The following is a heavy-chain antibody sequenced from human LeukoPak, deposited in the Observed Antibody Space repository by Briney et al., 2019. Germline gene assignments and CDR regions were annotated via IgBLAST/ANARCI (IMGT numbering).Heavy chain of an antibody. CDR1: GGTFSSYD. J-gene: IGHJ5*02. D-gene: IGHD4-17*01. CDR2: MNPNSGNT. CDR3: ARVASGHDYGVWFDP. Sequence: ASAKVSCKASGGTFSSYDINWVRQATGQGLEWMGWMNPNSGNTGYAQKFQGRVTMTRNTSISTAYMELSSLRSEDTAVYYCARVASGHDYGVWFDPWGQGTLVTVSS. V-gene: IGHV1-8*02.